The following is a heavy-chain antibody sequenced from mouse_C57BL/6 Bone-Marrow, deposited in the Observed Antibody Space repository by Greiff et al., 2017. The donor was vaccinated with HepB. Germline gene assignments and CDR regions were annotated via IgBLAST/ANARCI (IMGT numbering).Heavy chain of an antibody. J-gene: IGHJ1*03. CDR3: ARSGYYDYDEDWYFDV. D-gene: IGHD2-4*01. CDR2: IYPGSGNT. Sequence: QVQLQQSGAELVRPGASVKLSCKASGYTFTDYYINWVKQRPGQGLEWIARIYPGSGNTYYNEKFKGKATLTAEKSSSTAYMQLSSLTSEDSAVYFCARSGYYDYDEDWYFDVWGTGTTVTVSS. V-gene: IGHV1-76*01. CDR1: GYTFTDYY.